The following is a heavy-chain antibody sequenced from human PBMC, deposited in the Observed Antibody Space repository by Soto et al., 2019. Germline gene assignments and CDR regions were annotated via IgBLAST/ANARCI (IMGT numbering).Heavy chain of an antibody. Sequence: ASVKVSCKASGYTFTNYGISWVRQAPGQGLEWMGWINTYNGNTNHAQKLQGRVTITADKSTSTAYMELSSLRSEDTAVYYCASGYNWNENYYYGMDVWGQGTTVTVSS. J-gene: IGHJ6*02. V-gene: IGHV1-18*01. CDR3: ASGYNWNENYYYGMDV. CDR1: GYTFTNYG. D-gene: IGHD1-1*01. CDR2: INTYNGNT.